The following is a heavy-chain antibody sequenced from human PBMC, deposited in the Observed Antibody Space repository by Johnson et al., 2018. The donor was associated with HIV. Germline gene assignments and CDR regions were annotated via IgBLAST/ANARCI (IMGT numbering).Heavy chain of an antibody. Sequence: VQLVESGGGVVQPGRSLRLSCAASGFTFSSYGMHWVRQAPGKGLECVAVISYDGSNKYYADSVKGRFTISRDNSKNTLYLQMNSLRAGDSAVYYCARVGGSWMLDAFDIWGQGTVVTVSS. CDR1: GFTFSSYG. J-gene: IGHJ3*02. CDR2: ISYDGSNK. CDR3: ARVGGSWMLDAFDI. D-gene: IGHD3-10*01. V-gene: IGHV3-30*03.